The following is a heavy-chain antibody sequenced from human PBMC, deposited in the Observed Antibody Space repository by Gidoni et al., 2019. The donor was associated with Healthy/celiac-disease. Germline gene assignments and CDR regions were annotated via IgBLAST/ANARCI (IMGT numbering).Heavy chain of an antibody. J-gene: IGHJ4*02. D-gene: IGHD5-12*01. CDR1: VFTFSSAW. Sequence: EVQLVESGGGLVQPGGSLRLSCAASVFTFSSAWMSGVRQAPGKGLEWVGRIKSKTDGGTTDYAAPVKGRFTISRDDSKNTLYLQMNSLKTEDTAMYYCTTGGWLRFPNFDYWGQGTLVTVSS. CDR3: TTGGWLRFPNFDY. CDR2: IKSKTDGGTT. V-gene: IGHV3-15*01.